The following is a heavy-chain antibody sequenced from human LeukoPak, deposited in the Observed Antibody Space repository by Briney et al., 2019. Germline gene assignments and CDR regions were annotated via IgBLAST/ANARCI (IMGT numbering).Heavy chain of an antibody. CDR2: IIPIFGTA. D-gene: IGHD3-9*01. V-gene: IGHV1-69*06. CDR1: GGTFSSYA. J-gene: IGHJ6*03. Sequence: SVKVSCKASGGTFSSYAISWVRQAPGQGLEWMGGIIPIFGTANYAQKFQGRVTITADKSTSTAYMELSSLRSEDTAVYYCARGDILTGYYYYYYYMDVWGKGTTVTVSS. CDR3: ARGDILTGYYYYYYYMDV.